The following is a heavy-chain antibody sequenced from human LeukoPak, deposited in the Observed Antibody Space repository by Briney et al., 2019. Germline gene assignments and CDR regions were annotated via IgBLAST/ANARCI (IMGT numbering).Heavy chain of an antibody. CDR1: GFTIIGYA. CDR3: TRTGLGYRLGNGLDA. D-gene: IGHD5-18*01. V-gene: IGHV3-30*04. J-gene: IGHJ5*02. CDR2: ISHDATE. Sequence: GGSLRLSCAASGFTIIGYAMYWVRQAPGKGLEFVASISHDATERYGESVKGRFTISRDTSKNTVYLQMNTLRAEDSALYYCTRTGLGYRLGNGLDAWGQGTQVTVSS.